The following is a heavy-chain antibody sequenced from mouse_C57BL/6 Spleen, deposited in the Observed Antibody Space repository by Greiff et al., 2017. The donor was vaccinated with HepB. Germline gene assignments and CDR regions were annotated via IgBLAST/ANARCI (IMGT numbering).Heavy chain of an antibody. CDR2: IYPGDGDT. D-gene: IGHD1-1*01. Sequence: VQLQQSGPELVKPGASVKISCKASGYAFSSSWMNWVKQRPGKGLEWIGRIYPGDGDTNYNGKFKGKATLTADKSSSTAYMQLSSLTSEDSAVYCCAPHYYGSSFFAYWGQGTLVTVSA. CDR1: GYAFSSSW. V-gene: IGHV1-82*01. J-gene: IGHJ3*01. CDR3: APHYYGSSFFAY.